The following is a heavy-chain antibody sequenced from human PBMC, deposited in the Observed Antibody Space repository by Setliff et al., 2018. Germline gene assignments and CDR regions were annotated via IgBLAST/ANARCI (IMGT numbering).Heavy chain of an antibody. D-gene: IGHD3-9*01. CDR1: GYTFTGYY. Sequence: ASVKVSCKASGYTFTGYYMRWVRQAPGQGLEWMGWINPNSGGTNYAQKFQGRVTMTRDTSISTAYMELSRLRSDDTAVYYCARGKLRYFDWLLSSYYYYYYMDVWGKGTTVTVSS. J-gene: IGHJ6*03. CDR2: INPNSGGT. CDR3: ARGKLRYFDWLLSSYYYYYYMDV. V-gene: IGHV1-2*02.